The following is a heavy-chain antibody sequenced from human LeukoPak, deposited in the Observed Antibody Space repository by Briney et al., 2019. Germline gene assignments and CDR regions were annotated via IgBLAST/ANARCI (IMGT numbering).Heavy chain of an antibody. J-gene: IGHJ4*02. V-gene: IGHV1-2*02. CDR2: INPNSGGT. Sequence: ASVKVSCKASGYNFTSFDIIWLRQATGQGLEWMGWINPNSGGTNYAQKFQGRVTMTRDTSISTAYMELSRLRSDDTAVYYCARQWYGSGSYTSDYWGQGTLVTVSS. CDR1: GYNFTSFD. D-gene: IGHD3-10*01. CDR3: ARQWYGSGSYTSDY.